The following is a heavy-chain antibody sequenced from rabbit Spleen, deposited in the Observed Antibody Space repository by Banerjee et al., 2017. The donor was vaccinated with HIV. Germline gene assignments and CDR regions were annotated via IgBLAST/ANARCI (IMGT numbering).Heavy chain of an antibody. CDR3: ARDLVAVIGWNFNL. CDR2: INIVTGKT. J-gene: IGHJ4*01. V-gene: IGHV1S45*01. D-gene: IGHD1-1*01. Sequence: QEQLVESGGGLVKPGGSLTLTCTASGFSFSSGYDMCWVRQAPGKGLEWIASINIVTGKTVYASWAKGRFNMSRTSSTTVTLQMTSLTAADTATYFCARDLVAVIGWNFNLWGPGTLVTV. CDR1: GFSFSSGYD.